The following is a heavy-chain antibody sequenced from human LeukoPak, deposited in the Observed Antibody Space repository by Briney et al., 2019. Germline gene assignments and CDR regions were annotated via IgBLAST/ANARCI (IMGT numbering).Heavy chain of an antibody. CDR1: GGSISSSSYY. CDR3: ARWIVSGFDY. CDR2: IYYSGST. D-gene: IGHD3-16*02. J-gene: IGHJ4*02. Sequence: SGTLSLTCTVSGGSISSSSYYWGWIRQPPGKGLEWIGSIYYSGSTYYNPSLKSRVTISVDTYKNQFSLKLSSVTAADTAVYYCARWIVSGFDYWGQGTLVTVSS. V-gene: IGHV4-39*01.